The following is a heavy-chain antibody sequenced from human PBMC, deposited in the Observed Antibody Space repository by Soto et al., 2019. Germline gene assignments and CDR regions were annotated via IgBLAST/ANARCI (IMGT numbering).Heavy chain of an antibody. J-gene: IGHJ3*02. CDR2: IIPIFGTA. D-gene: IGHD5-12*01. Sequence: SVKVSCKASGGTFSSYAISWVRQAPGQGLEWMGGIIPIFGTANYAQKFQGRVTITADESTSTAYMELSSLRSEDTAVYYCARESQRWLQPGGAFDIWGQGTMVTVSS. V-gene: IGHV1-69*13. CDR1: GGTFSSYA. CDR3: ARESQRWLQPGGAFDI.